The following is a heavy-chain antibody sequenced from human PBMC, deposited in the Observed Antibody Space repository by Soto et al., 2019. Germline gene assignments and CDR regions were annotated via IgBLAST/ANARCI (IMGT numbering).Heavy chain of an antibody. V-gene: IGHV1-69*12. CDR1: GGTFSNYA. CDR2: IIPIFGTT. CDR3: ARVEAVAGIYNYHGLDV. D-gene: IGHD6-19*01. Sequence: QVQLVQSGAEVMKPGSSVKVSCKASGGTFSNYAISWVRQAPGQGLEWMGGIIPIFGTTYYAQKFQGRVTIIADESTTTVSLELSSLRSEDTAMYYCARVEAVAGIYNYHGLDVWGQGTAVSVSS. J-gene: IGHJ6*02.